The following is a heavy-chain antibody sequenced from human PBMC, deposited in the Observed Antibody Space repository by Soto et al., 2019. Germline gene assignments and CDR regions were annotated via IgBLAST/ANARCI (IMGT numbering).Heavy chain of an antibody. J-gene: IGHJ4*02. D-gene: IGHD2-15*01. V-gene: IGHV3-30*18. CDR2: ISYEGSHT. Sequence: QVQLVESGGGVVQPGRSLRLSCAASGFIFSSYGMHWVRQAPGKGLEWVAVISYEGSHTYYADSVKGRFTITRVNSKNTLYLQMNSLRPESTAVYYCAKEVHCGGGSCSWSEGFDYWGQGTPLTVSS. CDR1: GFIFSSYG. CDR3: AKEVHCGGGSCSWSEGFDY.